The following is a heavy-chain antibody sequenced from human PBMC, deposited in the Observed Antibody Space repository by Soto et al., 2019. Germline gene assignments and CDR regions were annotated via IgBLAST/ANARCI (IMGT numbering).Heavy chain of an antibody. CDR2: IYPGDSDT. CDR3: ARHRDNIYYYYGMDV. J-gene: IGHJ6*02. Sequence: GESLKIPCKGSGYSFTSYWIGWVRQMPGKGLEGMGIIYPGDSDTRYSPSFQGQVTISADKSISTAYLQWSSLKASDTAMYYCARHRDNIYYYYGMDVWGQGTTVTVSS. CDR1: GYSFTSYW. V-gene: IGHV5-51*01.